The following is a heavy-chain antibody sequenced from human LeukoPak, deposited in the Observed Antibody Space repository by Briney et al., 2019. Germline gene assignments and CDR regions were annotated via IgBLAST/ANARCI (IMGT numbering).Heavy chain of an antibody. Sequence: PSETLSLTCTVSGGSISSSSYYWGWIRQPPGKGLEWIGSIYYSGSTYYNPSLKSRVTISVDPSKNQFSLKLSSVTAADTAVYYCGSRDRMGVDPWGQGTLVTVSS. V-gene: IGHV4-39*01. CDR1: GGSISSSSYY. CDR2: IYYSGST. J-gene: IGHJ5*02. D-gene: IGHD3-16*01. CDR3: GSRDRMGVDP.